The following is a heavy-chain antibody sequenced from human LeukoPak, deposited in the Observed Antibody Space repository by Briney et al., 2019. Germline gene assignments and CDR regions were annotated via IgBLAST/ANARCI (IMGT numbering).Heavy chain of an antibody. Sequence: SVKVSCKASGYTFSSYGISWVRQAPGQGLEWMGGIIPIFGTANYAQKFQGRVTITADKSTSTAYMELSRLRSDDTAVYHCARAVGASGPDYWGQGTLVTVSS. CDR1: GYTFSSYG. D-gene: IGHD1-26*01. CDR3: ARAVGASGPDY. V-gene: IGHV1-69*06. CDR2: IIPIFGTA. J-gene: IGHJ4*02.